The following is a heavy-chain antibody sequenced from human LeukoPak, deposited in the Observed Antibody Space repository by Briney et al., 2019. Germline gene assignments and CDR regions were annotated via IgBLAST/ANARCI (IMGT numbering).Heavy chain of an antibody. CDR3: AIDPNWGTHS. V-gene: IGHV3-23*01. D-gene: IGHD7-27*01. CDR1: GFTFSTYT. Sequence: GGSLRLSCAASGFTFSTYTMYWVRHPPGKRLEWVSIIGNNGGGIHYADSVRGRFTISRDNSKNAPYLQMNSLRVEDTAVYYCAIDPNWGTHSWGQGVLVTVSS. CDR2: IGNNGGGI. J-gene: IGHJ4*02.